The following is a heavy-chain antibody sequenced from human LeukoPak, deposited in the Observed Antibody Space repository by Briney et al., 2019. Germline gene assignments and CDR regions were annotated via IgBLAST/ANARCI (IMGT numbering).Heavy chain of an antibody. D-gene: IGHD3-3*01. Sequence: ASVKVSCKASGYTFTSYGISWVRQAPGQGLEWMGWISAYNGNTNYAQKLQGRVTMTTDTSTSTAYMELRSLRSDDTAVYYCASSNDFWSGYYGGPFVYWGQGTLVTVSS. CDR3: ASSNDFWSGYYGGPFVY. J-gene: IGHJ4*02. V-gene: IGHV1-18*01. CDR2: ISAYNGNT. CDR1: GYTFTSYG.